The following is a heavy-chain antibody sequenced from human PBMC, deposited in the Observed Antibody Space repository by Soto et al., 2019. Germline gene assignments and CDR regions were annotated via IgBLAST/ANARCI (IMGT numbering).Heavy chain of an antibody. D-gene: IGHD3-16*01. V-gene: IGHV3-48*03. CDR2: IGNTGSPT. CDR1: GFSFSSYE. Sequence: LRLSCAASGFSFSSYEMKWVRQAPGKGLEWISYIGNTGSPTYYADSVKGRFTVSRDNAKNSLYLQMNSLRAEDTAVYYCARLIYFYALDVWGQGTTVTVSS. J-gene: IGHJ6*02. CDR3: ARLIYFYALDV.